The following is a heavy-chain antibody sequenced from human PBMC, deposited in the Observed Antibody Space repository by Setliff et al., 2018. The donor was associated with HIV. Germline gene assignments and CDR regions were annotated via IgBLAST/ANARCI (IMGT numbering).Heavy chain of an antibody. CDR1: GGTFSSYA. J-gene: IGHJ3*02. CDR2: IIPIFGTA. V-gene: IGHV1-69*05. D-gene: IGHD2-15*01. Sequence: SVKVSCKASGGTFSSYAIGWVRQAPGQGLEWMGGIIPIFGTANYAQKFQGRVTITTDESTSTAYMELSSLRSEDTAVYYCARDGRLLNAFDIWGQGTMVTVSS. CDR3: ARDGRLLNAFDI.